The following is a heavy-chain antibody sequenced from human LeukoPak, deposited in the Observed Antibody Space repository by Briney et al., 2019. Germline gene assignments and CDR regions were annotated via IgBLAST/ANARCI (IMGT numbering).Heavy chain of an antibody. CDR3: ARGCSSTSCPFAY. CDR1: AGTFSSYS. D-gene: IGHD2-2*01. CDR2: IIPIFGTA. Sequence: GASVKVSRKPSAGTFSSYSISWARHAPAQGRKWMGEIIPIFGTANYTQKFHGRVTLTADESTRTAYMELCSLRSEVTAVYYCARGCSSTSCPFAYWGQGPLVTVSS. J-gene: IGHJ4*02. V-gene: IGHV1-69*01.